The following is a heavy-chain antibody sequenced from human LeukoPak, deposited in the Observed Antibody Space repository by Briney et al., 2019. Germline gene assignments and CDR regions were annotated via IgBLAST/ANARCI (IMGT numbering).Heavy chain of an antibody. Sequence: GASVKVSCKASGYTFTGYYMHWVRQAPGQGLEWMGGSNPNSGGTNYAQKFPGRVTMTRDTSISTAYMELSRLRSDDTAVYYCARFPIQLWLYGFDYWGQGTLVTVSS. J-gene: IGHJ4*02. D-gene: IGHD5-18*01. CDR2: SNPNSGGT. CDR3: ARFPIQLWLYGFDY. V-gene: IGHV1-2*02. CDR1: GYTFTGYY.